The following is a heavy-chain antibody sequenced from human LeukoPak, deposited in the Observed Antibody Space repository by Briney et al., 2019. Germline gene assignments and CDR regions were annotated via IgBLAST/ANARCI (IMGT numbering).Heavy chain of an antibody. CDR1: GYTFTSYG. V-gene: IGHV1-18*01. CDR3: ARTGYSGSYYAYAFDI. J-gene: IGHJ3*02. Sequence: GASVKVSCKASGYTFTSYGISWVRQAPGQGLEWMGWISAYNGNTNYAQKLQGRVTMTTDTSTSTAYMELRSLRSDDTAVYNCARTGYSGSYYAYAFDIWGQGTMVTVSS. D-gene: IGHD1-26*01. CDR2: ISAYNGNT.